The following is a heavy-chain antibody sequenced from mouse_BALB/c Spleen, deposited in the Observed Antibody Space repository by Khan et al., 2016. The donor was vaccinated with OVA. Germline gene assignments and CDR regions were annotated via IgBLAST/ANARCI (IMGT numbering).Heavy chain of an antibody. D-gene: IGHD2-1*01. CDR1: GFTFSDYY. CDR2: ISNGGGST. J-gene: IGHJ4*01. CDR3: ARVYGNYAMDY. V-gene: IGHV5-12*02. Sequence: EVELVESGGGLVQPGGPLKLSCATSGFTFSDYYMYWVRQTPEKRLEWVAYISNGGGSTYYPDTVKGRFTISRDNAKNTLYLQMSRLKSEDTAMYYCARVYGNYAMDYWGQGTSVTVSS.